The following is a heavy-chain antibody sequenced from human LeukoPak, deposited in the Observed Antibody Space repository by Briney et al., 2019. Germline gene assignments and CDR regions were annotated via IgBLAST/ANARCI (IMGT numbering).Heavy chain of an antibody. CDR2: ISDSGGNT. V-gene: IGHV3-23*01. CDR1: GFTFNSYA. D-gene: IGHD6-6*01. CDR3: ARHRSSWLIDS. J-gene: IGHJ4*02. Sequence: GGSLRLSCAASGFTFNSYAMSWVRQAPWERLQWVSGISDSGGNTYYADSVRGRFTISRGNSKNTLYLQMNSLRAEDTAVYYCARHRSSWLIDSWGQGTLVTVSS.